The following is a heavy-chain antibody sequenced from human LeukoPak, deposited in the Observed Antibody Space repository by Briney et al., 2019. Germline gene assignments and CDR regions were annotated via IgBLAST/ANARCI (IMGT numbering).Heavy chain of an antibody. V-gene: IGHV3-21*01. Sequence: GGSLRLSCAASGFTFSSYSMSWVRQAPGKGLEWVSSISSSSSYIYYADSVKGRFTISRDNAKNSLYLQMNSLRAEDTAVYYCARDEVGDYDSSGYQYYFDYWGQGTLVTVSS. CDR2: ISSSSSYI. CDR3: ARDEVGDYDSSGYQYYFDY. CDR1: GFTFSSYS. J-gene: IGHJ4*02. D-gene: IGHD3-22*01.